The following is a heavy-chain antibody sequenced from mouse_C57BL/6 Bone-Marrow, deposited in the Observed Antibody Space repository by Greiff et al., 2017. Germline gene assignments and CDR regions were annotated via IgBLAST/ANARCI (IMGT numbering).Heavy chain of an antibody. CDR3: ARGHYYGSSHWYFDV. CDR2: FHPYNDDT. J-gene: IGHJ1*03. D-gene: IGHD1-1*01. Sequence: QVQLKESGAELVKPGASVKMSCKASGYTFTTYPIEWMKQNHGKSLEWIGNFHPYNDDTKYNEKFKGKATLTVEKSSSTVYLELSRLTSDDSAVYYCARGHYYGSSHWYFDVWGTGTTVTVSS. CDR1: GYTFTTYP. V-gene: IGHV1-47*01.